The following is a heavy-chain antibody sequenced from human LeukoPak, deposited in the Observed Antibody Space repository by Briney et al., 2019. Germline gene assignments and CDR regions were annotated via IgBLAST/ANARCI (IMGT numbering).Heavy chain of an antibody. CDR3: AKEGSIFGVVIRPYYFDY. J-gene: IGHJ4*02. D-gene: IGHD3-3*01. V-gene: IGHV3-30*18. Sequence: PGGSLRLSCAGSGFTLSSYWMHWVRQAPGKGLEWVAVISYDGSNKYYADSVKGRFTISRDNSKNTLYLQMNSLRAEDTAVYYCAKEGSIFGVVIRPYYFDYWGQGTLVTVSS. CDR1: GFTLSSYW. CDR2: ISYDGSNK.